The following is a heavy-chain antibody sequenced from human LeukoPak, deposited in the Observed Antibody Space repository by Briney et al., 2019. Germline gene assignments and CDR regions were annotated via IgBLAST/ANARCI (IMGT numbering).Heavy chain of an antibody. CDR2: ISSGGRTI. CDR3: ARALYSSFDY. J-gene: IGHJ4*02. CDR1: GFTFSNYA. D-gene: IGHD6-19*01. V-gene: IGHV3-48*03. Sequence: PGGSLRLSCLPSGFTFSNYAMTWVRQAPGKGLEWVSYISSGGRTIYYADSVKGRFTFSRDNAKNSLYLQMNSLRAEDTAVYYCARALYSSFDYWGQGTLVTVSS.